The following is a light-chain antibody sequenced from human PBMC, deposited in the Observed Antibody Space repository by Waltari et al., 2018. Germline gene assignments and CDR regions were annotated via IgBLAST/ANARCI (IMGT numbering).Light chain of an antibody. J-gene: IGKJ1*01. V-gene: IGKV4-1*01. CDR3: HQYYTTPWT. CDR1: QSVLYSSDNKEY. Sequence: DIEMTQSPEFLAVSLGETATTYCSPSQSVLYSSDNKEYIAWYQHKAGHPPKLLVYWASTRQSGVPDRFSGSGSGTHFSLTITGLQADDAAVYTCHQYYTTPWTFGQGTKVEVK. CDR2: WAS.